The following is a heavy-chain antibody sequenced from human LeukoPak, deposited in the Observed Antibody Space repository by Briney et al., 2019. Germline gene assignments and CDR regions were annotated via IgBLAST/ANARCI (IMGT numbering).Heavy chain of an antibody. CDR1: GDTLSSYA. Sequence: SVKVSSKAPGDTLSSYATSCVPHAPGQGLEWMGQIIPIFGTANYTQNLQSRVTITADKSPSTAYMELSSRRSEETAVFYCGRGETYCSGGSCYPLSYAFDVWGQGTMVTVS. CDR3: GRGETYCSGGSCYPLSYAFDV. CDR2: IIPIFGTA. J-gene: IGHJ3*01. V-gene: IGHV1-69*06. D-gene: IGHD2-15*01.